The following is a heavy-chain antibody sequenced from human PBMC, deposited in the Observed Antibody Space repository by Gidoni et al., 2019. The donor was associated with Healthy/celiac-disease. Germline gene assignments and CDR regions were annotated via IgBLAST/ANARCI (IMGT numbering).Heavy chain of an antibody. Sequence: QVQLVQSGAEVKKPGASVKVSCKASGYTFTSSAMHWVRQAPGQRLEWMGWINAGNGNTKYSQKFQGRVTITRDTSASTAYMELSSLRSEDTAVYYCARVLAYCSGGSCYFPFDYWGQGTLVTVSS. CDR3: ARVLAYCSGGSCYFPFDY. D-gene: IGHD2-15*01. CDR2: INAGNGNT. V-gene: IGHV1-3*01. CDR1: GYTFTSSA. J-gene: IGHJ4*02.